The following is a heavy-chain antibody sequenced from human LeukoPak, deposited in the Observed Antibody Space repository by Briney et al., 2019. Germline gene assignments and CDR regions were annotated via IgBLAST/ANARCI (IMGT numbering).Heavy chain of an antibody. D-gene: IGHD4-17*01. CDR3: ASSDYGDYDWFDP. Sequence: PSETLSLTCTVSGGSISSYYWSWIRQPPGKGLEWIGYIYYSGSTNYNPSLKSRVTISVDTSKNQFSLKLSSVTAADTAVYYCASSDYGDYDWFDPWGQGTLVTVSS. J-gene: IGHJ5*02. CDR2: IYYSGST. CDR1: GGSISSYY. V-gene: IGHV4-59*08.